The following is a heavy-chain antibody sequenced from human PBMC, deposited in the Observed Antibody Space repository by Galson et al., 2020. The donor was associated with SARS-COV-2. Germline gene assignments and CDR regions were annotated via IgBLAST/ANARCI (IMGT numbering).Heavy chain of an antibody. V-gene: IGHV4-61*02. CDR1: GGSISSGSYY. Sequence: SETLSLTCTVSGGSISSGSYYWSWIRQPAGKGLEWIGRIYTSGSTNYNPSLKSRVTISVDTSKNQFSRKLSSVTAADTAVYYCARGGGSYSGGIFDYWGQGTLVTVSS. D-gene: IGHD1-26*01. J-gene: IGHJ4*02. CDR3: ARGGGSYSGGIFDY. CDR2: IYTSGST.